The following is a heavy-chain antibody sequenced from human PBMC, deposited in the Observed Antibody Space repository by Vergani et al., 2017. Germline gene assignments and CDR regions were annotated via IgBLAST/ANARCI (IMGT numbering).Heavy chain of an antibody. D-gene: IGHD2-8*02. CDR2: ISGSGGNT. Sequence: EVQLLESGGGLVQPGGSLRLSCAASGFTFSSYAMSWVRQVPGKGLEWVSGISGSGGNTYYANSVKGRFTISRDNSKNTLCLQMNSLRAEDTAVYYCAKDLRSGPGHYFDYWGLGTLVTVSS. J-gene: IGHJ4*02. CDR3: AKDLRSGPGHYFDY. CDR1: GFTFSSYA. V-gene: IGHV3-23*01.